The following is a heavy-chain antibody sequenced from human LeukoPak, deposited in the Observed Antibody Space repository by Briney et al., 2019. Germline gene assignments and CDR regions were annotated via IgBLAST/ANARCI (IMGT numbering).Heavy chain of an antibody. CDR1: GGSISSSNW. D-gene: IGHD1-14*01. CDR2: TYHSGST. CDR3: SRGTVLGPTPLDN. Sequence: PSETLSLTCAVSGGSISSSNWWSWVRQPPGKGLEWIGETYHSGSTNYNPSLKSRVTISVDKSKNQFSLKLSSVTAADTAVYYCSRGTVLGPTPLDNWGQGTLVTVSS. J-gene: IGHJ4*02. V-gene: IGHV4-4*02.